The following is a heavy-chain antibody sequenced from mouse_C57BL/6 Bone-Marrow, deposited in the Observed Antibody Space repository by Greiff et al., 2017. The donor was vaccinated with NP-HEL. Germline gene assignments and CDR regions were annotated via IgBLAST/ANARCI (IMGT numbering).Heavy chain of an antibody. CDR3: ASKWAYYAMDY. Sequence: QVQLQQSGAELVKPGASVKMSCKASGYTFTSYWITWVKQRPGQGLEWIGDIYPGSGSTTYNEKFKSKATLTVDTSSSTAYKQLSSLTSEDSAVYYCASKWAYYAMDYWGQGTSVTVST. D-gene: IGHD1-3*01. CDR1: GYTFTSYW. V-gene: IGHV1-55*01. CDR2: IYPGSGST. J-gene: IGHJ4*01.